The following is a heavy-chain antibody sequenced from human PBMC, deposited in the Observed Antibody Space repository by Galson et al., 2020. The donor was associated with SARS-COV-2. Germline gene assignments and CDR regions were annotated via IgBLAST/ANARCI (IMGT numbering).Heavy chain of an antibody. J-gene: IGHJ5*02. D-gene: IGHD4-17*01. Sequence: SETLSLTCSASGGTISHYYWTWIRQSPDKGLEWIGYVYYLGTTNYNPSLKSRVTISVDTSKNQFSLKLKSVTAADTAVYYCAKILDFGDDGDYVLDWFDPWGQGILVTVST. CDR1: GGTISHYY. CDR3: AKILDFGDDGDYVLDWFDP. V-gene: IGHV4-59*01. CDR2: VYYLGTT.